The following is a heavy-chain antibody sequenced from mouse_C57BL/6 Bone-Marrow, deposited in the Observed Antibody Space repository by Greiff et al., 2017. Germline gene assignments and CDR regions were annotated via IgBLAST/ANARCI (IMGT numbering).Heavy chain of an antibody. J-gene: IGHJ2*01. CDR3: TTDNYGSRGDY. CDR2: IDPENGGT. Sequence: EVQLQQSGAELVRPGASVKLSCTASGFNFKDYYMHWVKQRPGQGLEWIGWIDPENGGTEYDSKFQGKATLTADTSSNTAYLQLSSLTSEDTAVFFYTTDNYGSRGDYWGQGTTLTVSS. D-gene: IGHD1-1*01. V-gene: IGHV14-4*01. CDR1: GFNFKDYY.